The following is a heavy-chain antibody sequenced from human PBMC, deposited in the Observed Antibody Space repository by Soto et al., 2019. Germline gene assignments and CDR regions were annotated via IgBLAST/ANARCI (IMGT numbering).Heavy chain of an antibody. D-gene: IGHD2-2*01. CDR2: INPKSGGT. J-gene: IGHJ4*01. CDR3: ATDRAYCSSNGCWKFDH. Sequence: ASVKVSCKAAGYTFTGYYMHWVRQAPGQGLEWMGWINPKSGGTNYAQKFQGRVTMTRDTSISTAYMELSRLRSDDTAVYYCATDRAYCSSNGCWKFDHWGHGTLVTVSS. V-gene: IGHV1-2*02. CDR1: GYTFTGYY.